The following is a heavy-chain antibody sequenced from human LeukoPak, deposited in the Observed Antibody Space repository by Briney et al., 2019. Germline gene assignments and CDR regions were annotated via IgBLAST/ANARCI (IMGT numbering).Heavy chain of an antibody. Sequence: GGSLRLSCAASGFTFGDYAMSWFRQAPGKGLEWVGFFRSKAYGGTTEYAASVKGRFTISRDDSKSIAYQQMNSLKTEDTAVYYCTRVTATTVTIGPPKIWGQGTLVTVSS. V-gene: IGHV3-49*03. CDR3: TRVTATTVTIGPPKI. CDR2: FRSKAYGGTT. J-gene: IGHJ4*02. CDR1: GFTFGDYA. D-gene: IGHD4-17*01.